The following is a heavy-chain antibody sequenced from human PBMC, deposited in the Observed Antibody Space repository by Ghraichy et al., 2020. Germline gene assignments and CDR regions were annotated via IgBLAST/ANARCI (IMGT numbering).Heavy chain of an antibody. J-gene: IGHJ5*02. CDR1: GGSISSSSYY. CDR3: ARAFWSGYRGWFDP. V-gene: IGHV4-39*01. Sequence: SETLSLTCTVSGGSISSSSYYWGWIRQPPGKGLEWIGRLYYSGSTYYNPSLKSRVTISVDTSKNQFSLKLSSVTAADTAVYYCARAFWSGYRGWFDPWGQGNLLTGSS. CDR2: LYYSGST. D-gene: IGHD3-3*01.